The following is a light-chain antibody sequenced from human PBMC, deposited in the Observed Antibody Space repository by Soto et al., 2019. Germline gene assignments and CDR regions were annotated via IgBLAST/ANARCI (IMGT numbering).Light chain of an antibody. CDR2: GAS. Sequence: DIVLTQSPGTLSLSPGGRATLSCKASQSVSSSYLAWYQQKPGQPPRLLIYGASSRATGIPDRFSGSGSGTDFTLTISSLENEDSAVYYCQQRHMWPITFGQGTRLEIK. V-gene: IGKV3D-20*02. J-gene: IGKJ5*01. CDR1: QSVSSSY. CDR3: QQRHMWPIT.